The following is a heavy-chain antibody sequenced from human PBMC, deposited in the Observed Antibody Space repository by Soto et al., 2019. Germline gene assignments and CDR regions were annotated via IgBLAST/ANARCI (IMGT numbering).Heavy chain of an antibody. CDR3: AREGGDIVQMVYALPWY. CDR2: INPSGGTT. CDR1: GYTFTRYN. J-gene: IGHJ4*02. D-gene: IGHD2-8*01. Sequence: GASVKVSCKASGYTFTRYNVHWVRQAPGQGLEWMAIINPSGGTTYYVQKFEGRVTLTTDTSTSTVYMELSRLTSDDTAVYYCAREGGDIVQMVYALPWYWGQGTLVTVSS. V-gene: IGHV1-46*01.